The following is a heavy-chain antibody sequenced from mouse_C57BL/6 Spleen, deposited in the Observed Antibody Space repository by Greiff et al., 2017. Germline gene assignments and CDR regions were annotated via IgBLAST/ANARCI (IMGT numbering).Heavy chain of an antibody. CDR3: ARELIYYGNYDAMDY. CDR2: INPYNGDT. J-gene: IGHJ4*01. Sequence: EVKLQESGPELVKPGDSVKISCKASGYSFTGYFMNWVMQSHGKSLEWIGRINPYNGDTFYNQKFKGKATLTVDKSSSTAHMELRSLTSEDSAVYYCARELIYYGNYDAMDYWGQGTSVTVSS. CDR1: GYSFTGYF. D-gene: IGHD2-1*01. V-gene: IGHV1-20*01.